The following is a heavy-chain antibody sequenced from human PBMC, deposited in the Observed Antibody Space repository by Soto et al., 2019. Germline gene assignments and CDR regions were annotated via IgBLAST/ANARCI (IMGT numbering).Heavy chain of an antibody. J-gene: IGHJ5*02. V-gene: IGHV4-59*08. D-gene: IGHD2-2*01. CDR3: ARAIIPAAMGASWFDP. CDR2: MYYSGST. Sequence: PSETLSLTCTVSGASSSSYYWSWIRRPPGKGLEWIGYMYYSGSTNYNPSLKSRVTISVDMSKNQFSLKLSSVTAADTAVYYCARAIIPAAMGASWFDPWGQGTLVTVSS. CDR1: GASSSSYY.